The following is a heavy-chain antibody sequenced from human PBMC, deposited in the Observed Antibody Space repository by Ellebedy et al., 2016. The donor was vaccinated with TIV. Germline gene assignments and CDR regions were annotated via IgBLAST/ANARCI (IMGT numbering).Heavy chain of an antibody. CDR3: SRGWSTPDS. J-gene: IGHJ4*02. CDR2: ISGSSSYI. V-gene: IGHV3-21*06. Sequence: PGGSLRLSCVASGFTFSTYSMNWVRQAPGRGLEWVSSISGSSSYIYYADSVKGRFTISRDNAQDTLFLQMNSLRAEDTAVYFCSRGWSTPDSWGQGTLVIVSS. D-gene: IGHD2-15*01. CDR1: GFTFSTYS.